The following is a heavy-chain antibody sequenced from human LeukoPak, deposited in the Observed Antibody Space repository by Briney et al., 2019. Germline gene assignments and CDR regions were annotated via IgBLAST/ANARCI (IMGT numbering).Heavy chain of an antibody. CDR2: IYYSGST. Sequence: PSETLSLTCTVSGGSISSSSYNWGWIRQPPGKGLEWIGSIYYSGSTYYNPSLKSRVTISVDTSKNQFSLKLSSVTAADTAVYYCASGSGYSYGYMYYFDYWGQGTLVTVSS. D-gene: IGHD5-18*01. J-gene: IGHJ4*02. CDR1: GGSISSSSYN. CDR3: ASGSGYSYGYMYYFDY. V-gene: IGHV4-39*07.